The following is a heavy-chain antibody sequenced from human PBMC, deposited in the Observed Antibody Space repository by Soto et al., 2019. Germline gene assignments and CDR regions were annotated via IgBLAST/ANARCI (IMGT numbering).Heavy chain of an antibody. CDR2: ISATGGGT. V-gene: IGHV3-23*01. Sequence: GGSLRLACAASGFKFSNYAMSWVRQAPGKGLEWVSLISATGGGTYYADSVKGRFTISRDNSHNTLYLQVHSLTAEDTAVYYCAKDRRAGGNSAFYFDFWGQGAQVTVSS. CDR1: GFKFSNYA. J-gene: IGHJ4*02. D-gene: IGHD3-16*01. CDR3: AKDRRAGGNSAFYFDF.